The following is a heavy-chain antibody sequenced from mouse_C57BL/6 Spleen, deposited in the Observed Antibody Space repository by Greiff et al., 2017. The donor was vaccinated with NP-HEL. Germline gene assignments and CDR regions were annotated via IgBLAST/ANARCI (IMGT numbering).Heavy chain of an antibody. CDR1: GFTFSDYG. J-gene: IGHJ2*01. CDR3: AREDYYGSSSFDY. V-gene: IGHV5-17*01. D-gene: IGHD1-1*01. Sequence: EVQRVESGGGLVKPGGSLKLSCAASGFTFSDYGMHWVRQAPEKGLEWVAYISSGSSTIYYADTVKGRFTISRDNAKNTLFLQMTSLRSEDTAMYYCAREDYYGSSSFDYWGQGTTLTVSS. CDR2: ISSGSSTI.